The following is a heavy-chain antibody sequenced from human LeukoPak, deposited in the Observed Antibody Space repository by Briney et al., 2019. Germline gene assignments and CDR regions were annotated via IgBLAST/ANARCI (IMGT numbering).Heavy chain of an antibody. CDR2: ISSSSRYI. J-gene: IGHJ4*02. D-gene: IGHD3-16*02. V-gene: IGHV3-21*01. CDR3: ASEMITFGGVIAYDY. CDR1: GFTFSSYS. Sequence: GGSLRLSCAASGFTFSSYSMNWVRQAPGKGLGWVSSISSSSRYIYYTESVKGRLTLPRDNAKNSLYLQMNSLRAEDTAVYYCASEMITFGGVIAYDYWGQGTLVTVSS.